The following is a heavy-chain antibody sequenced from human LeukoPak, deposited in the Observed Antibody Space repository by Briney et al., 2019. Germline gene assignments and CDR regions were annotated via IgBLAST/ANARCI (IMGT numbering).Heavy chain of an antibody. CDR3: ARQYFDY. V-gene: IGHV4-59*08. CDR2: IYYSGST. CDR1: GGSVSSYY. J-gene: IGHJ4*02. Sequence: SETLSLSCTVSGGSVSSYYWSWIRQPPGKGLEWIGYIYYSGSTNYNPSLKSRVTISVDTSKDQFSLKLSSVTAADTAVYYCARQYFDYWGQGTLVTVSS.